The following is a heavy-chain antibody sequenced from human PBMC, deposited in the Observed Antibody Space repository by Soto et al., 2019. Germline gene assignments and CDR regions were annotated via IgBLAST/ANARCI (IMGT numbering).Heavy chain of an antibody. V-gene: IGHV3-53*01. CDR2: IYSGGST. D-gene: IGHD1-26*01. CDR3: ARESGSYDYYGMDV. CDR1: GFTVSSNY. J-gene: IGHJ6*02. Sequence: GGSLRLSCAASGFTVSSNYMSWVRQAPGKGREWVSVIYSGGSTYYADSVKGRFTISRDNSKNTLYLQMNSLRAEDTAVYYCARESGSYDYYGMDVWGQGTSVTVSS.